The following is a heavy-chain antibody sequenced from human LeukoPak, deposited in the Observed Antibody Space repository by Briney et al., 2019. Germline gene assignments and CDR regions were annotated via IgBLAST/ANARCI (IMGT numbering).Heavy chain of an antibody. CDR1: GGSFNGYY. CDR2: INHNGST. Sequence: ASETLSLTCAVYGGSFNGYYWSWIRQPPGKGLEWIGEINHNGSTNYNPSLKSRVTISVDTSKNQFSLKLSSVTAADTAVYYCARGFNRGYDSSGYEIDYWGQGTLVTVSS. V-gene: IGHV4-34*01. J-gene: IGHJ4*02. D-gene: IGHD3-22*01. CDR3: ARGFNRGYDSSGYEIDY.